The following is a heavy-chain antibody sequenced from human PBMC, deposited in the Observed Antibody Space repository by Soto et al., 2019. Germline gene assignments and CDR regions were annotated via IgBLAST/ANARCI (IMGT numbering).Heavy chain of an antibody. CDR3: AKDLLGPGRAYGMDV. Sequence: QVQLVESGGGGSNPGRSLKLPGAASGFTFSSYAMPWVRQAPGKGLEGVAVISYDGGNKYYADSVKGRFTISRDNSKNTLYLQMNSLRAEDTAVYYCAKDLLGPGRAYGMDVWGQGTTVTVSS. CDR2: ISYDGGNK. V-gene: IGHV3-30*18. D-gene: IGHD7-27*01. CDR1: GFTFSSYA. J-gene: IGHJ6*02.